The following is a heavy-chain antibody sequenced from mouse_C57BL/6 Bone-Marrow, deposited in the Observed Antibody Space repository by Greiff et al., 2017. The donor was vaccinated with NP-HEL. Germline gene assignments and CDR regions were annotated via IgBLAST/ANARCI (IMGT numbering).Heavy chain of an antibody. CDR1: GYAFSSYW. V-gene: IGHV1-80*01. J-gene: IGHJ1*03. Sequence: QVHVKQSGAELVKPGASVKISCKASGYAFSSYWMNWVKQRPGKGLEWIGQIYPGDGDTNYNGKFKGKATLTADKSSSTAYMQLSSLTSEDSAVYFCAREDDGYYFSYWYFDVWGTGTTVTVSS. D-gene: IGHD2-3*01. CDR2: IYPGDGDT. CDR3: AREDDGYYFSYWYFDV.